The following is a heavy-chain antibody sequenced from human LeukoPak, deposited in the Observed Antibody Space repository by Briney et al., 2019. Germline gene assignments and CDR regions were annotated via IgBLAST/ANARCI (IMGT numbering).Heavy chain of an antibody. CDR3: ASRVKLGAFDI. CDR2: TNTNTGNP. CDR1: GYTFTSYA. D-gene: IGHD2-8*01. J-gene: IGHJ3*02. V-gene: IGHV7-4-1*02. Sequence: ASVTVSCTASGYTFTSYAMNWVRQAPGQGLEWMGWTNTNTGNPTYAQGFTGRFVFSLDTSVSTAYLQISSLKAEDTAVYYCASRVKLGAFDIWGQGTMVTVSS.